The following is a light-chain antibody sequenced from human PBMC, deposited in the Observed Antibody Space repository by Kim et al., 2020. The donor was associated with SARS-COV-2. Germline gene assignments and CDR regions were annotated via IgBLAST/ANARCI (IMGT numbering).Light chain of an antibody. CDR3: CSYAGSYTSWV. V-gene: IGLV2-11*01. CDR1: STDVGSYNY. J-gene: IGLJ1*01. CDR2: DVS. Sequence: QSALTQPRSVSGSPGQSVTISCTGTSTDVGSYNYVSWYQQHPGKAPTLMIYDVSQRPSGVPDRFSGSKSGNTASLTISGLQAEDEADYYCCSYAGSYTSWVFGTGTKVTVL.